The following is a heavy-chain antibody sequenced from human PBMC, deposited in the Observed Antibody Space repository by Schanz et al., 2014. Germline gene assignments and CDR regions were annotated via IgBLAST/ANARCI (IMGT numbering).Heavy chain of an antibody. V-gene: IGHV3-33*08. CDR1: GFGFSSYG. J-gene: IGHJ5*02. CDR3: ARPALWFGDNCFDP. D-gene: IGHD3-10*01. Sequence: VQLVESGGGLIQPGGSLRLSCAASGFGFSSYGMHWVRQAPGKGLEWVAVIWYDGSNKYYADSVKGRFTISRDNSKNTLFLQMNSLRAEDTAVYYCARPALWFGDNCFDPWGQGTLVTVSS. CDR2: IWYDGSNK.